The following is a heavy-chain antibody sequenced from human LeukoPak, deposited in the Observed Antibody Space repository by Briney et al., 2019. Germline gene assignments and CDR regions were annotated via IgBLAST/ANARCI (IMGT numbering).Heavy chain of an antibody. D-gene: IGHD7-27*01. CDR3: ARGGKSELGTCDF. CDR2: INPDSGGA. Sequence: GASVKVSCKASGYTFSGYYLSWVRQAPGQGLEWMGWINPDSGGAIYAQKFQGRVTMTRDTSTNTAYMELRSLRSDDTAVYFCARGGKSELGTCDFWGQGTLVTVSS. CDR1: GYTFSGYY. J-gene: IGHJ4*02. V-gene: IGHV1-2*02.